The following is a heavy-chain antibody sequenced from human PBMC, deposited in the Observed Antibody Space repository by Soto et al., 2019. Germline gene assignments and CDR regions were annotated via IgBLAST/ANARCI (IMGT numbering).Heavy chain of an antibody. CDR3: TKNSAYALDY. CDR1: GGSVGNNNW. CDR2: IHHSGGT. D-gene: IGHD5-12*01. J-gene: IGHJ4*02. Sequence: QVQLQESGPGLVKPSGTLSLSCAVSGGSVGNNNWWSWVRQSRGNGLEWIGEIHHSGGTSYNPSLESRATLSVGESKNELSLRLNYVTAAGTAVYYCTKNSAYALDYWGLGILVTVSS. V-gene: IGHV4-4*02.